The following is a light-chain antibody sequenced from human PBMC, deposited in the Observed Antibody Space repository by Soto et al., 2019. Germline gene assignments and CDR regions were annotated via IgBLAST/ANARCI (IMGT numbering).Light chain of an antibody. J-gene: IGKJ2*01. CDR1: QSVSSSY. Sequence: EIVLPQSPGTLSLSPGERATLSCRASQSVSSSYLAWYQQKPGQAPRLLIYGASSRATGIPDRFSGSGSGTDFTLTISRLEPEDFAVYYCQQYGSSLLYTFGQGTKREIK. CDR2: GAS. CDR3: QQYGSSLLYT. V-gene: IGKV3-20*01.